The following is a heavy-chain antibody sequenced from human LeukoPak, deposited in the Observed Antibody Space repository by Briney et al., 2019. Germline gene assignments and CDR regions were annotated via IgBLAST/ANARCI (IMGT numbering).Heavy chain of an antibody. CDR2: ISYDGSNK. CDR1: GFTFSSYG. V-gene: IGHV3-30*03. CDR3: ARLLWFGELPDY. D-gene: IGHD3-10*01. J-gene: IGHJ4*02. Sequence: GGSLRLSCAASGFTFSSYGMHWVRQAPGKGLEWVAVISYDGSNKYYADSVKGRFTISRDNSKNTLYLQMNSLRAEDTAVYYCARLLWFGELPDYWGQGTLVTVSS.